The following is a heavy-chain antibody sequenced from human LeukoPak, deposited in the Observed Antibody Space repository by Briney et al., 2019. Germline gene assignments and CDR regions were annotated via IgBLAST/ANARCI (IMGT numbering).Heavy chain of an antibody. D-gene: IGHD3-10*01. CDR3: ARHIYYGSGIPSPFFDY. V-gene: IGHV5-51*01. CDR1: GYSFTSYW. J-gene: IGHJ4*02. Sequence: GESLKISCKGSGYSFTSYWIGWVRQTPGKGLEWMGIIYPGDSDTRYSPSFQGQVTISADKSISTAYLQWSSLKASDTAMYYCARHIYYGSGIPSPFFDYWGQGTLVTVSS. CDR2: IYPGDSDT.